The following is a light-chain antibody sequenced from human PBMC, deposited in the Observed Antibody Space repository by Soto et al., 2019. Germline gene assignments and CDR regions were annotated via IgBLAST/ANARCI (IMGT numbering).Light chain of an antibody. V-gene: IGKV3-11*01. Sequence: EIVLTQSPGTLSLSPGERVTLSCRAGQSVSSSYFAWYQQKPGQAPRLLLYDASNRATGIPARFSGSGSGTDFTLTISSLEPQDFAVSYCQQRSNWPPTWTFGQGTKVDI. CDR1: QSVSSSY. CDR2: DAS. CDR3: QQRSNWPPTWT. J-gene: IGKJ1*01.